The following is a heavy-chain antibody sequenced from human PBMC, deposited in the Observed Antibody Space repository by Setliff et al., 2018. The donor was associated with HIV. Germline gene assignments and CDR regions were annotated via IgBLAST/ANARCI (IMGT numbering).Heavy chain of an antibody. CDR1: GGSLTSSSYY. V-gene: IGHV4-39*03. D-gene: IGHD5-18*01. J-gene: IGHJ4*02. CDR2: VYYRGIT. Sequence: SETLSLTCTVSGGSLTSSSYYWGWIRQPPGKGLEWLGLVYYRGITFYSPSLKSPVTISIDTSKSQFSLKLSSVTAADTAVYYCTTGPESSYGYRKDYWGQGTLVTVSS. CDR3: TTGPESSYGYRKDY.